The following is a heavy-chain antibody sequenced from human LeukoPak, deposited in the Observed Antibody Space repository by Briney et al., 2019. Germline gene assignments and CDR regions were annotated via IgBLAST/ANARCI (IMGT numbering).Heavy chain of an antibody. J-gene: IGHJ4*02. V-gene: IGHV3-7*03. Sequence: GGSLRLSCGASGFSFSSFWMTWVRQLPGKGLEWVANIKQDGSEKYYVDSVKGRFTISRDNAKNSLYLQMNSLRAEDTAVYYCARLRVGAHYYFDYWGQGTLVTVSS. CDR1: GFSFSSFW. CDR3: ARLRVGAHYYFDY. CDR2: IKQDGSEK. D-gene: IGHD1-26*01.